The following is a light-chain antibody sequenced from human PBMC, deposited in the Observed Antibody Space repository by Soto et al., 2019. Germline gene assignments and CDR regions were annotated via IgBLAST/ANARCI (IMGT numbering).Light chain of an antibody. CDR1: QDIRQN. Sequence: DIQMTQSPSSLSASVGDRVTITCQASQDIRQNLNWYQQKPWKVLKLLIHDASNVETGVPSRFSGSASGTDFTFSISSLQAEDFATYYCQQYEGVPLITFGPGTKVYMK. CDR3: QQYEGVPLIT. CDR2: DAS. J-gene: IGKJ3*01. V-gene: IGKV1-33*01.